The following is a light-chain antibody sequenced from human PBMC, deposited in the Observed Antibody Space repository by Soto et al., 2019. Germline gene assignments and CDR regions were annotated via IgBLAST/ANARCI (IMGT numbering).Light chain of an antibody. CDR3: QQYGSSPLT. Sequence: EIVLTQSPGTLSLSPGERATLSCRASQSIISNYLAWYQQKPGQAPRLLIYAPSSRATGVPDRFSGSGSWKEFSLTISRLEAEDFAVYFCQQYGSSPLTFGQGTKVEIK. J-gene: IGKJ1*01. CDR2: APS. CDR1: QSIISNY. V-gene: IGKV3-20*01.